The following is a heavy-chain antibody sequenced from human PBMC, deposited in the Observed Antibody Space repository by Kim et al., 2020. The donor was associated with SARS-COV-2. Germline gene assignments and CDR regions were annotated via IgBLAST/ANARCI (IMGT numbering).Heavy chain of an antibody. Sequence: GGSLRLSCVASGFIFSDHYMDGVRQAPGKGLEWVGRVRHKARSYSTDYAASVIGRFTVSRDDSLYSVYLQIDILKTEDTAVYYCARVRETTLTVFDYWGQGTRVTVSS. CDR3: ARVRETTLTVFDY. CDR1: GFIFSDHY. V-gene: IGHV3-72*01. D-gene: IGHD4-17*01. CDR2: VRHKARSYST. J-gene: IGHJ4*02.